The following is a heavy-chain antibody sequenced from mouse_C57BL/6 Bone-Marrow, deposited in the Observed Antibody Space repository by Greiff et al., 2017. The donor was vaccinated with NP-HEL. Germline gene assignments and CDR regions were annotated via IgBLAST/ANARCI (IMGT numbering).Heavy chain of an antibody. Sequence: QVQLKQSGAELVKPGASVKISCKASGYAFSSYWMNWVKQRPGKGLEWIGQIYPGDGDTNYNGKFKGKATLTADKSSSTAYMQLSSLTSEDSAVYFCARYYGGSYYFDYWGQGTTLTVSS. D-gene: IGHD1-1*01. CDR2: IYPGDGDT. J-gene: IGHJ2*01. CDR1: GYAFSSYW. CDR3: ARYYGGSYYFDY. V-gene: IGHV1-80*01.